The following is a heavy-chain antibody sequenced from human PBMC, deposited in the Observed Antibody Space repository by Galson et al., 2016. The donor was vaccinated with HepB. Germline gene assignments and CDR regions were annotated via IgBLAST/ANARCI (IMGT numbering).Heavy chain of an antibody. J-gene: IGHJ3*02. D-gene: IGHD1-26*01. Sequence: SLRLSCAASRFSFSXYSLNXVXQAPGKRLEWVSYINSRSSDKYYTDSVKGRFTISRDNAKNSLYLQMNSLRDEDTSVYYCAREAQSGSYSGAFDIWGQGTMVTVSS. V-gene: IGHV3-48*02. CDR3: AREAQSGSYSGAFDI. CDR1: RFSFSXYS. CDR2: INSRSSDK.